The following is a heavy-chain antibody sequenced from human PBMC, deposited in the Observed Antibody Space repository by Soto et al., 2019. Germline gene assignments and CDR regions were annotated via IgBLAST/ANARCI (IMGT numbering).Heavy chain of an antibody. CDR2: IYYTGST. V-gene: IGHV4-61*01. CDR1: GGSVNSDTFY. D-gene: IGHD6-6*01. CDR3: AREFSNSPEAFDS. Sequence: SETLSLTCTVSGGSVNSDTFYWSWIRQPPGRGLEWIGYIYYTGSTDYNPSLKSRVTISIDTSRNQFSLKLSSVTAADTAVYYCAREFSNSPEAFDSWGQGSLVTVSS. J-gene: IGHJ4*02.